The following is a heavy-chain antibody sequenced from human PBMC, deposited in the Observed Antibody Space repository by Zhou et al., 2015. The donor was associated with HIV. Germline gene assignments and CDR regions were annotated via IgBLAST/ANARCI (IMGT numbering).Heavy chain of an antibody. V-gene: IGHV1-69*01. J-gene: IGHJ3*02. CDR3: ARDPLRNHYGSGVWVSFDI. CDR1: GGTFSSYA. Sequence: QVQLVQSGAEVKKPGSSVKVSCKASGGTFSSYAISWVRQAPGQGLEWMGGIIPIFGTANYAQKFQGRVTITADESTSTAYMELSSLRSEDTAVYYCARDPLRNHYGSGVWVSFDIWGQGTMVTVSS. CDR2: IIPIFGTA. D-gene: IGHD3-10*01.